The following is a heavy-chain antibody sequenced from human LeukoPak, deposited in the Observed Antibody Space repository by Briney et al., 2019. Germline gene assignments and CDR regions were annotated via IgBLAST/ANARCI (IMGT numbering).Heavy chain of an antibody. CDR2: IYYSGST. J-gene: IGHJ3*02. V-gene: IGHV4-59*01. Sequence: SETLSLTCTVSGGSISSYYWSWIRQPPGKGLEWIGYIYYSGSTNYNPSLKSRVTISVDTSKNQFSLKLSSVTAADTAVYYCARALTLLGYCSGGSCYSALDAFDIWGQGTMVTVSS. CDR3: ARALTLLGYCSGGSCYSALDAFDI. CDR1: GGSISSYY. D-gene: IGHD2-15*01.